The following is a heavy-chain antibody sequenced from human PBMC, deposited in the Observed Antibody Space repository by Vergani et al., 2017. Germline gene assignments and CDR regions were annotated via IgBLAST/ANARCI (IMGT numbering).Heavy chain of an antibody. J-gene: IGHJ4*02. CDR1: GGSISGYY. D-gene: IGHD4-17*01. CDR3: ARLRDDYGDRIYFDY. Sequence: QVQLQESGPGLVKPSETLSLTCTVSGGSISGYYWSWIRQPPGKGLEWIGYIYYSGSTNYNPSLKSRVTISVDTSKNQFSLKLSSVTAADTAVYYCARLRDDYGDRIYFDYWGQGTLVTVSS. V-gene: IGHV4-59*08. CDR2: IYYSGST.